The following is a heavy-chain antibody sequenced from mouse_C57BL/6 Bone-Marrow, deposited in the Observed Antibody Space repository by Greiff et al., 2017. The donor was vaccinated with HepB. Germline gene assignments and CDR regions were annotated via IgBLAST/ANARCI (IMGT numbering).Heavy chain of an antibody. J-gene: IGHJ4*01. CDR3: ARAQATFYYAMDY. V-gene: IGHV1-42*01. D-gene: IGHD3-2*02. CDR1: GYSFTGYY. Sequence: VHVKQSGPELVKPGASVKISCKASGYSFTGYYMNWVKQSPEKSLEWIGEINPSTGGTTYNQKFKAKATLTVDKSSSTAYMQLKSLTSEDSAVYYCARAQATFYYAMDYWGQGTSVTVSS. CDR2: INPSTGGT.